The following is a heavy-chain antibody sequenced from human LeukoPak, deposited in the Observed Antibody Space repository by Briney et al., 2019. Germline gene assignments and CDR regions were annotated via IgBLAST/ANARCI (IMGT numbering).Heavy chain of an antibody. CDR1: GGSISSYY. V-gene: IGHV4-59*08. J-gene: IGHJ5*02. CDR2: IYYSGST. D-gene: IGHD4-11*01. Sequence: SETLSLTCTVSGGSISSYYWSWIQQPPGKGLEWIGYIYYSGSTNYNPSLKSRVTISVDTSKNQFSLKLSSVTAADTAVYYCARGMTTHSQGRGFDPWGQGTLVTVSS. CDR3: ARGMTTHSQGRGFDP.